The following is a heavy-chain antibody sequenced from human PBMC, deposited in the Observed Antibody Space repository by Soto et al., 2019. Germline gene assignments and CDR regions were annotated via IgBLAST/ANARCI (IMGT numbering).Heavy chain of an antibody. V-gene: IGHV3-23*01. D-gene: IGHD2-15*01. J-gene: IGHJ4*02. CDR3: AKDVRYCSGGSCSTWFDY. Sequence: EVQLLESGGGLVQPGGSLRLSCAASGFTFSSYAMSWVRQAPGKGLEWVSAISGSGGSTYYADSVKGRFTISRDNSKNTLDLQMNSLRAEDTAVYYCAKDVRYCSGGSCSTWFDYWGQGTLVTVSS. CDR1: GFTFSSYA. CDR2: ISGSGGST.